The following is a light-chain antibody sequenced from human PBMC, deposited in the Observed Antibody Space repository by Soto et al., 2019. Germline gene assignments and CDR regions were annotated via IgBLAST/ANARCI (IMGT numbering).Light chain of an antibody. V-gene: IGKV1-33*01. CDR3: QQYYGVFLT. CDR2: YAS. Sequence: DVQMTQSPSPLSASIGDSVTITCQATEDICTSLNWYQQKPGKAPNLLIYYASNLERGVPSRFSGSGSGTDFSLTISGLQPEDTATYFCQQYYGVFLTFGGGTKVDIK. J-gene: IGKJ4*01. CDR1: EDICTS.